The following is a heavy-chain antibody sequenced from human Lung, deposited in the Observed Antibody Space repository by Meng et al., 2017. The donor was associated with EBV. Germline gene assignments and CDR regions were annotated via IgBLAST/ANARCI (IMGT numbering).Heavy chain of an antibody. CDR3: ARFYCSSTSCPHVLFDY. J-gene: IGHJ4*02. D-gene: IGHD2-2*01. V-gene: IGHV1-18*01. Sequence: QVQLGRAGAGGMKPGASVKVSCEASGFIFTSYAISWVRQAPGQGLQYMGWISAYNGNTNYAQELQGRVTMTTDTSTSTAYMELRSLRFDDTAVYYCARFYCSSTSCPHVLFDYWGQGTLVTVSS. CDR2: ISAYNGNT. CDR1: GFIFTSYA.